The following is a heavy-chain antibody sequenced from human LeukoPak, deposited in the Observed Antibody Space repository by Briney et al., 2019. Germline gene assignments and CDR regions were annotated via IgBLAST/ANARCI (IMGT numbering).Heavy chain of an antibody. CDR3: ARHYGP. J-gene: IGHJ4*02. D-gene: IGHD3-10*01. CDR1: GGSISSSSFH. CDR2: VYYSRSRST. Sequence: PSETLSLTCTVSGGSISSSSFHWGWIRQPPGMGLEWIGSVYYSRSRSTFYNPSLRSRLTISVDTSKNQFSLKLNSVTATDTAVYYCARHYGPWGQGTLVTVSS. V-gene: IGHV4-39*01.